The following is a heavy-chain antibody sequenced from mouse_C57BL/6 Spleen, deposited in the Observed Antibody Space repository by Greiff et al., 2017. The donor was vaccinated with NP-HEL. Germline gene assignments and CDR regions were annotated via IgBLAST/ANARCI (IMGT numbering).Heavy chain of an antibody. V-gene: IGHV1-53*01. CDR2: INPSNGGT. Sequence: QVQLKQPGTELVKPGASVKLSCKASGYTFTSYWMHWVKQRPGQGLEWIGNINPSNGGTNYNEKFKSKATLTVDKSSSTAYMQLSSLTSEDSAVYYCARSAFYGNYRYFDVWGTGTTVTVSS. D-gene: IGHD2-1*01. CDR1: GYTFTSYW. J-gene: IGHJ1*03. CDR3: ARSAFYGNYRYFDV.